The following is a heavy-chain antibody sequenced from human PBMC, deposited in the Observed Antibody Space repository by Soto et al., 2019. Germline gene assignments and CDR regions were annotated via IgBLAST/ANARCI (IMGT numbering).Heavy chain of an antibody. CDR2: IWYDGSNK. CDR3: ARDSPRVVAATLDGMDV. CDR1: GFTFSSYG. D-gene: IGHD2-15*01. V-gene: IGHV3-33*01. J-gene: IGHJ6*02. Sequence: QVQLVESGGGVVQPGRSLRLSCAASGFTFSSYGMHWVRQAPGKGLEWVAVIWYDGSNKYYADSVKGRFTISRDNSKNTPYLQMNILRAEDTAVYYCARDSPRVVAATLDGMDVWGQGTAVTVSS.